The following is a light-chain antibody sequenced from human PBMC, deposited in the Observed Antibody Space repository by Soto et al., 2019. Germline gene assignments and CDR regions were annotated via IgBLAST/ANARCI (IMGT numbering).Light chain of an antibody. J-gene: IGLJ1*01. CDR2: GVT. V-gene: IGLV2-14*03. Sequence: QSALTQPLSVSGSPGQSITISCTGNHNDIGTYDYVSWYQQHLGRAPRLLIHGVTTRPSGISGRFSASKSGLTASLTISGLQPEDEADYYCSSFTSNRIYVFGPGTKLTVL. CDR1: HNDIGTYDY. CDR3: SSFTSNRIYV.